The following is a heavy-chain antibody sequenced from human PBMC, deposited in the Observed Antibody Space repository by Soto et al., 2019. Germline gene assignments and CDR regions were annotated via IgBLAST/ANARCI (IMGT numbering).Heavy chain of an antibody. J-gene: IGHJ3*02. CDR2: IIPIFGTA. D-gene: IGHD3-10*01. Sequence: AVKVSCKASGGTFSSYAISWVRQAPGQGLEWMGGIIPIFGTANYAQKFQGRVTITADKSTSTAYMELSSLRSEDTAVYYCARDTRYGSGSYYDHDAFDIWGQGTMVTVS. V-gene: IGHV1-69*06. CDR3: ARDTRYGSGSYYDHDAFDI. CDR1: GGTFSSYA.